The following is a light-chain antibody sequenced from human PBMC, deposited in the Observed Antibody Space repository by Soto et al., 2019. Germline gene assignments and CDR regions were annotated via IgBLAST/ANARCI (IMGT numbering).Light chain of an antibody. J-gene: IGLJ2*01. Sequence: QSALTQPPSASGSPGQSVTISCTGTSSDVGGYNYVSWYQQHPGKAPKLMIYVVSKRPSGVPDRFSGSKSGNTASLTVSGLQAEDEADYYCSSYAGSNVVFGGGTKLTVL. CDR1: SSDVGGYNY. CDR2: VVS. CDR3: SSYAGSNVV. V-gene: IGLV2-8*01.